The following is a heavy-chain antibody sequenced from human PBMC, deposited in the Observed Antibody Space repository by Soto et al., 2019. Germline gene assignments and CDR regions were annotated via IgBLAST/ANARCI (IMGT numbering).Heavy chain of an antibody. CDR2: IWYDGSNK. J-gene: IGHJ4*02. D-gene: IGHD1-26*01. Sequence: QVQLVESGGGVVQPGRSLRLSCAASGFTFSSYGMHWVRQAPGKGLERVAVIWYDGSNKYYADSVKGRFTISRDNSKNTLYLQMNSLRAEDTAVYYCARDPHPGIGGSSDYWGQGTLVTVSS. V-gene: IGHV3-33*01. CDR3: ARDPHPGIGGSSDY. CDR1: GFTFSSYG.